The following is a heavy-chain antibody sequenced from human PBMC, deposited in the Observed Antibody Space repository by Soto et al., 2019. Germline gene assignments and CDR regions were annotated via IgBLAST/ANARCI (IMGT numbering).Heavy chain of an antibody. Sequence: GGSLRLSCAASGFIFSSYAMAWVRQAPGKGLEWVSAIRGSGATTYYADSVKGRFTISRDNSKNTLYLQMNSLRADDTAVYFCAKGFVSQLLFDSWGQGTLVTVSS. CDR3: AKGFVSQLLFDS. D-gene: IGHD6-6*01. V-gene: IGHV3-23*01. CDR2: IRGSGATT. CDR1: GFIFSSYA. J-gene: IGHJ4*02.